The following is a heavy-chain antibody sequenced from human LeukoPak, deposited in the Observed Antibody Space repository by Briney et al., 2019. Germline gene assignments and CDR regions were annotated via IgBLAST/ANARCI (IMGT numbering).Heavy chain of an antibody. V-gene: IGHV3-21*01. Sequence: GGSLRLSCAASGFTFSSYSMNWVRQAPGKGLEWVSSISSSSSYIYYADSVKGRFTISRDNAKNSLYLQMNSLRAEDTAVYYCARAGFFGDYPADAFDIWGQGTMVTVSS. D-gene: IGHD4-17*01. CDR3: ARAGFFGDYPADAFDI. CDR2: ISSSSSYI. CDR1: GFTFSSYS. J-gene: IGHJ3*02.